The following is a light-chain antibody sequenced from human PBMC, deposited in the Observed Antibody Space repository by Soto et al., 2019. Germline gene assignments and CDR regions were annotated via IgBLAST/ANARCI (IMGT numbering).Light chain of an antibody. CDR1: SSDVGGYNY. CDR3: SSYTSSSTLV. J-gene: IGLJ1*01. Sequence: QSALTQPASVSGSPGQSITISCTGTSSDVGGYNYVSWYQPHPGKAPKLMIYDVSNRPSGVSNRFSGSKSGNTASLTISGLQAEDEADYYCSSYTSSSTLVFGPGTQLTVL. V-gene: IGLV2-14*01. CDR2: DVS.